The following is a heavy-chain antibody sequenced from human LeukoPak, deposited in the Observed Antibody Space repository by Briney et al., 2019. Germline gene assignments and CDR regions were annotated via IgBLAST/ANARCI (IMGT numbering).Heavy chain of an antibody. CDR3: AREVRYYDSGSYMDV. CDR1: GYTFTGYS. CDR2: VNPNSGGT. V-gene: IGHV1-2*02. D-gene: IGHD3-22*01. J-gene: IGHJ6*03. Sequence: GASVKVSCKASGYTFTGYSMHWVRQAPGQGLEWMGWVNPNSGGTIYAQNFQGRVTMTTDTSTSTAYMELRSLRSDDTAVYYCAREVRYYDSGSYMDVWGKGTTVTVSS.